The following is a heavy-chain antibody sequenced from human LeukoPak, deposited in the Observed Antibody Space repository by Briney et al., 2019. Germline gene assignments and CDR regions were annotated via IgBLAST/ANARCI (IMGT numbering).Heavy chain of an antibody. CDR3: ARAVRGYSYAYLPY. Sequence: ASVKVSCKASGYTFSSYGISWVRQAPGQGLEWMGWISAYDGNTNYAQKLQGRVTMTTDTSTSTAYGELRSLRSDDTAVYYCARAVRGYSYAYLPYWGQGTLVTVSS. CDR1: GYTFSSYG. J-gene: IGHJ4*02. CDR2: ISAYDGNT. D-gene: IGHD5-18*01. V-gene: IGHV1-18*01.